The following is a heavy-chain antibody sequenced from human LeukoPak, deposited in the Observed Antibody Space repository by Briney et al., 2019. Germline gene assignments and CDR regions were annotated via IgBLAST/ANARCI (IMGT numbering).Heavy chain of an antibody. V-gene: IGHV4-34*01. J-gene: IGHJ4*02. CDR1: GGSFSGYY. CDR2: INHSGST. D-gene: IGHD2-2*02. CDR3: ASRYCSSTSCYRMVDY. Sequence: SETLSLTCAVYGGSFSGYYWSWIRQPPGKGLEWIGEINHSGSTNYNPSLKSRVTLSVDTSKNQLSLKLSSVTAADTAVYYCASRYCSSTSCYRMVDYWGQGTLVTVSS.